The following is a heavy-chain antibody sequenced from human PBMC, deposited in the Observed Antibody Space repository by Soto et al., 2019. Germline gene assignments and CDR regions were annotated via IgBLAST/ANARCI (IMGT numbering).Heavy chain of an antibody. J-gene: IGHJ4*02. Sequence: EVQLVESGGGLVKPGGSLRLSCAASGFTFSSYSMNWVRQAPGKGLEWVSSISSSSSYIYYADSVKGRFTISRDNAKNALYLQMNSLRAEDTAVYYCAREGLWFGELLSFDYWGQGTLVTVSS. V-gene: IGHV3-21*01. CDR2: ISSSSSYI. D-gene: IGHD3-10*01. CDR3: AREGLWFGELLSFDY. CDR1: GFTFSSYS.